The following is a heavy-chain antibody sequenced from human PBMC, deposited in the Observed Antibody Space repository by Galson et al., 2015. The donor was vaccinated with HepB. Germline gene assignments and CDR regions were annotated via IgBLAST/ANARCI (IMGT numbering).Heavy chain of an antibody. V-gene: IGHV3-20*01. Sequence: SLRLSCAASGFTFDDYGMTWVRQAPGKGLEWVSGINWSGGMTGYADSVKGRFTISRDNAKNSLYLQMNSLRAEDTALYHCARVSDLTGTRDYYYGMDVWGQGTTVTVSS. D-gene: IGHD1-7*01. CDR2: INWSGGMT. CDR1: GFTFDDYG. CDR3: ARVSDLTGTRDYYYGMDV. J-gene: IGHJ6*02.